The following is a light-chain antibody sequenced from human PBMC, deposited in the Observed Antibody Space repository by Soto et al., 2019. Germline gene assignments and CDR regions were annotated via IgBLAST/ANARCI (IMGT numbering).Light chain of an antibody. V-gene: IGKV3-11*01. CDR1: QSVSSD. CDR2: DAS. CDR3: QQRSNWPPT. J-gene: IGKJ5*01. Sequence: EIVLTQSPATLSLPPGERATLSCRASQSVSSDLAWYQHKPGQAPRLLIYDASNRATGIPARFSGSGSGTDFTLTISSLEPEDFAVYYCQQRSNWPPTFGQGTRLEI.